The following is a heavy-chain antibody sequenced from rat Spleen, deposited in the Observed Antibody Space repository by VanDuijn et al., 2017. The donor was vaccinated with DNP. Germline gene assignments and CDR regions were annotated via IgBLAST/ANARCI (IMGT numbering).Heavy chain of an antibody. CDR1: GFTFSNYY. V-gene: IGHV5-25*01. CDR3: ARLSATGSSDWYFDF. J-gene: IGHJ1*01. CDR2: LSTSGSRT. Sequence: EVQLVESGGGLVQPGRSLKLSCAASGFTFSNYYMAWVRQAPKKGLAWVATLSTSGSRTYYPESVKGRFTISRDKEKSSLNLQMNSLKSEDTATYYCARLSATGSSDWYFDFWGPGTMVTVSS. D-gene: IGHD5-1*01.